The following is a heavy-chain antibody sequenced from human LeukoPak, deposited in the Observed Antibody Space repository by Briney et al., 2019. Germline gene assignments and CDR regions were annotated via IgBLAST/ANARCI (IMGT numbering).Heavy chain of an antibody. V-gene: IGHV4-38-2*02. D-gene: IGHD3-10*01. J-gene: IGHJ5*02. Sequence: SETLSLTCDVSGYSIRSGYYWGWIRQPPGKGLEWIGSIFHTSNTYYNLSLKSRVIISLDTSKNQFSLLLSSVTAADTAVYYCVREGLNYNEFGGSCGQGTQVTVST. CDR2: IFHTSNT. CDR1: GYSIRSGYY. CDR3: VREGLNYNEFGGS.